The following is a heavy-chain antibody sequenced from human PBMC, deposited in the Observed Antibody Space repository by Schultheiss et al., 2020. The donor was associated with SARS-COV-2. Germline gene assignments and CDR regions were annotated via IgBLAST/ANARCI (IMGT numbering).Heavy chain of an antibody. D-gene: IGHD2-21*01. V-gene: IGHV3-74*01. CDR1: GFTFSRYW. CDR3: VRDVIR. CDR2: INTNGGSI. Sequence: GECLKISCAASGFTFSRYWMYWVRQAPGKGLVCISHINTNGGSIFYADSVRGRFTISRDNAKNTLYLQMNSLRAEDTAVYYCVRDVIRRGQGTLVTVSS. J-gene: IGHJ4*02.